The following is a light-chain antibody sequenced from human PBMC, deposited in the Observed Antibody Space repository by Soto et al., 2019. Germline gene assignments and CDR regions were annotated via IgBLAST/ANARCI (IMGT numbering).Light chain of an antibody. V-gene: IGKV3-15*01. CDR1: QSVSSN. CDR2: GAS. J-gene: IGKJ1*01. CDR3: QQYSTSPT. Sequence: EIVMTQSPATLSVTPGERATLSCRASQSVSSNLAWYQQKPGQAPRLLIYGASTRATGIPARFSGSGSETDFTLTISRLEPEDFAVYYCQQYSTSPTFGQGTKVDIK.